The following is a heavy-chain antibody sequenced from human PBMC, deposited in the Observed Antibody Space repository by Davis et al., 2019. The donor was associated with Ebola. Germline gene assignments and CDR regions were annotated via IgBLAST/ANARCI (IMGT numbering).Heavy chain of an antibody. CDR2: INHSGST. Sequence: GSLRLSCAASGFTFSSYSMNWVRQPPGKGLEWIGEINHSGSTNYNPSLKSRVTISVDTSKNQFSLKLSSVTAADTAVYYCARDPLELPKYWYFDFWGRGTLVTVSS. CDR1: GFTFSSYS. J-gene: IGHJ2*01. CDR3: ARDPLELPKYWYFDF. D-gene: IGHD1-7*01. V-gene: IGHV4-34*01.